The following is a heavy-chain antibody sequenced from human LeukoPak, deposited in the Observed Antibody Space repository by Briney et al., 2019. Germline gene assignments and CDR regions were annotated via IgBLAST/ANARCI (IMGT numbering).Heavy chain of an antibody. V-gene: IGHV3-23*01. J-gene: IGHJ4*02. CDR2: VTGSGGST. Sequence: GGSLRLSCAASGITFNSYVMSWVRQAPGKGLEWVSTVTGSGGSTYYADSGKGRFTISRDNSKNTLYLQMNSLRTEDTAVYYCATDPHRSGGTFFDYWGQGTLVSVS. D-gene: IGHD2-15*01. CDR1: GITFNSYV. CDR3: ATDPHRSGGTFFDY.